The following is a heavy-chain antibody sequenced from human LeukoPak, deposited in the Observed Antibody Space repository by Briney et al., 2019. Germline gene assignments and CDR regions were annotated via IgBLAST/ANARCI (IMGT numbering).Heavy chain of an antibody. J-gene: IGHJ4*02. CDR3: ARAGATLTSHFDN. CDR2: ISGSNGKT. V-gene: IGHV1-18*01. D-gene: IGHD4-17*01. Sequence: ASVKVSCKTSGYSFTTYDVSWVRQAPGQGLQWMGWISGSNGKTNYLQSFQGRLTLATDTSTSTAYMELRSLRSDDTAIYYCARAGATLTSHFDNWGQGALVIVSS. CDR1: GYSFTTYD.